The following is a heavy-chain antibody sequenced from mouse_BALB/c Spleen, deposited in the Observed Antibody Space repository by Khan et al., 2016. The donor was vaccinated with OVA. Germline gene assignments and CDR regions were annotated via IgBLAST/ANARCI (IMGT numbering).Heavy chain of an antibody. J-gene: IGHJ2*01. CDR2: ILPGSGST. CDR3: ANLVRF. V-gene: IGHV1-9*01. Sequence: VQLQESGAELMKPGASVKISCKATGYTFSSYWIEWVKQRPGHGLEWIGEILPGSGSTHYNEKFKGKATFTAETSSNTAYMQLSSLTSEDSAVYYCANLVRFWGQGTTLTVSS. CDR1: GYTFSSYW.